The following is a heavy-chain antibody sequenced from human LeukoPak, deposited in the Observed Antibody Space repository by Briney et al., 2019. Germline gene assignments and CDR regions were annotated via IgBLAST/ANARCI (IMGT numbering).Heavy chain of an antibody. CDR3: ARGDCSGGSCYQA. V-gene: IGHV3-21*01. CDR2: ISSSSSYI. J-gene: IGHJ4*02. CDR1: GFTFSSYS. D-gene: IGHD2-15*01. Sequence: PWGFPRLSFAAPGFTFSSYSMNLVRQAPGKGLELVSSISSSSSYIYYADSVKGRFTISRDNAKNSLYLQMNSLRAEDTAVYYCARGDCSGGSCYQAWGQGTLVTVSS.